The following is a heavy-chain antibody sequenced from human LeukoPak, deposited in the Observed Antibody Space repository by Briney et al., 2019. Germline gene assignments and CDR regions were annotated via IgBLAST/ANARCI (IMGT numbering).Heavy chain of an antibody. CDR1: GGSISSGDSY. CDR3: ARAVYSYGYNPDY. J-gene: IGHJ4*02. V-gene: IGHV4-61*08. CDR2: IYYSGGT. Sequence: PSETLSLTCTVSGGSISSGDSYWSWIRQPPGKGLEWIGYIYYSGGTNYNPSLKRGVTISVDKSKNQFSLKLSSVTAADTAVYYCARAVYSYGYNPDYWGQGTLVTVSS. D-gene: IGHD5-18*01.